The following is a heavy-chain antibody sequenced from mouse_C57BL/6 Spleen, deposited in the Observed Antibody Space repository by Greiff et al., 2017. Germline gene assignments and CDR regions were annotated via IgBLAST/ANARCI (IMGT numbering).Heavy chain of an antibody. CDR3: TREAYYSNYGLAY. J-gene: IGHJ3*01. D-gene: IGHD2-5*01. CDR1: GYTFTDYE. Sequence: QVQLQQSGAELVRPGASVTLSCKASGYTFTDYEMHWVKQTPVHGLEWIGAIDPETGGTAYNQKFKGKAILTADKSSSTAYMELRSLTSEDSAVYYGTREAYYSNYGLAYWGKGTLVTVSA. V-gene: IGHV1-15*01. CDR2: IDPETGGT.